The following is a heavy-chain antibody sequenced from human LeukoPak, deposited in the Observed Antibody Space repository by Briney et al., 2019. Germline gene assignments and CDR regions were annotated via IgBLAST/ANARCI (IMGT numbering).Heavy chain of an antibody. CDR2: ISGSGAST. J-gene: IGHJ4*02. CDR3: ATPPTVTTINF. CDR1: GFTFSSYA. V-gene: IGHV3-23*01. D-gene: IGHD4-11*01. Sequence: GSLRLSCAASGFTFSSYAMNWVRQAPGKGLEWVSSISGSGASTYYADSVKRRFTISRDNSKNTLYLQMNSLRVGDTALYYCATPPTVTTINFWGQGTLVTVSS.